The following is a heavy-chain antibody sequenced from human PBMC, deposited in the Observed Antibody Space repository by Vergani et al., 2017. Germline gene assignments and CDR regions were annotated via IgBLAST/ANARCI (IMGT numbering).Heavy chain of an antibody. CDR3: ARDRGGRGSSYYYGMDV. J-gene: IGHJ6*02. Sequence: QVQLVQSGAEVKKPGSSVKVSCKASGGTFSSYAISWVRQAPGHGLEWMGRIIPIFGTANYAQKFQGRVTITADESTSTAYMELSSLRAEDTAVYYCARDRGGRGSSYYYGMDVWGQGTTVTVSS. CDR2: IIPIFGTA. CDR1: GGTFSSYA. D-gene: IGHD2-15*01. V-gene: IGHV1-69*13.